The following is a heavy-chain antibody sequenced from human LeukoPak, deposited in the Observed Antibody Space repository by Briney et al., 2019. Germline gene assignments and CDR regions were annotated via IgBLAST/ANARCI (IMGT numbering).Heavy chain of an antibody. V-gene: IGHV3-53*01. D-gene: IGHD3-22*01. CDR1: GGSISSYY. CDR3: AIYDSSGYYNY. J-gene: IGHJ4*02. Sequence: PSETLSLTCTVSGGSISSYYWSWIRQPPGKGLEWVSVIYSGGRTFYADSVKGRFTISRDNSKNTLYLQMNSLRAEDTAVYYCAIYDSSGYYNYWGQGTLVTVSS. CDR2: IYSGGRT.